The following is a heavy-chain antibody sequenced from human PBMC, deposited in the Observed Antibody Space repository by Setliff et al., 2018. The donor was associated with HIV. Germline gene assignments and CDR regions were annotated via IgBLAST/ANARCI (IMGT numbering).Heavy chain of an antibody. CDR3: ATTTDSSSSRYFQY. J-gene: IGHJ1*01. CDR2: ISGHNGYT. Sequence: ASVKVSCKASGYSFNIYGMSWVRQAPGQGLEWMGWISGHNGYTKYAQKFQGRVTVTSDKSTSTAYLEVRSLRSDDTAMYYCATTTDSSSSRYFQYWGQGTPVTVSS. CDR1: GYSFNIYG. V-gene: IGHV1-18*01. D-gene: IGHD3-22*01.